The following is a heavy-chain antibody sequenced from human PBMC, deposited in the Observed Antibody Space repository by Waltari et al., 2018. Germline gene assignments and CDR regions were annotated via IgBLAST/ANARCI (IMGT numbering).Heavy chain of an antibody. D-gene: IGHD3-10*01. CDR1: GGSLSSRSYS. CDR2: IYYRGST. Sequence: QLPLRESGPGLVKPSETLSLTCTCSGGSLSSRSYSVGRLRQPPGKGLEWIGSIYYRGSTYYNPSLKSRVTISVDTSKNQFSLKLSSVTAADTAVYYCARGGLGGLNWFDPWGQGTLVTVSS. V-gene: IGHV4-39*07. J-gene: IGHJ5*02. CDR3: ARGGLGGLNWFDP.